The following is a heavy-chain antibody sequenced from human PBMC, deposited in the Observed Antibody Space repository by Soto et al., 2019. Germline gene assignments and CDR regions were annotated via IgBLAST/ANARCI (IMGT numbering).Heavy chain of an antibody. Sequence: ASVKVSCKASGYTFTGYYMHWVRQAPGQGLEWMGWINPNSGGTNYAQKFQGRVTMTRDTSISTAYMELSRLRSDDTAVYYCARDPIDVIVGAKYYFDYWGQGTLVTVSS. J-gene: IGHJ4*02. CDR2: INPNSGGT. CDR1: GYTFTGYY. D-gene: IGHD1-26*01. V-gene: IGHV1-2*02. CDR3: ARDPIDVIVGAKYYFDY.